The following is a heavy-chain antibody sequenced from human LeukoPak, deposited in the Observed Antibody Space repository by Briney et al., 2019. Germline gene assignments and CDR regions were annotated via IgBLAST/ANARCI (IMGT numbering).Heavy chain of an antibody. V-gene: IGHV3-23*01. CDR3: ARERYFDC. J-gene: IGHJ4*02. CDR2: ISGGGRST. CDR1: GFTFSTCA. Sequence: GGSLRLSCAASGFTFSTCAMSWVRQAPGKGLEWVSTISGGGRSTDYADSVKGRFTISRDNSKNTLYLQMNSLRAEDTAVYYCARERYFDCWGQGTLVTVSS.